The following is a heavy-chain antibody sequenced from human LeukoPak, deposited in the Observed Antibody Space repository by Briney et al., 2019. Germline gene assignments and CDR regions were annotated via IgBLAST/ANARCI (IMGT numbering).Heavy chain of an antibody. V-gene: IGHV4-38-2*02. CDR2: IYYSGST. CDR1: GYIFSSHGM. J-gene: IGHJ4*02. D-gene: IGHD5-24*01. CDR3: ARDSRGKRWLQSPYYFDY. Sequence: GSLRLSCAASGYIFSSHGMNWVRQPPGKGLEWIGNIYYSGSTYYNPSLKSRVTISVDTSKNQFSLKLSSVTAADTAVYYCARDSRGKRWLQSPYYFDYWGQGTLVTVSS.